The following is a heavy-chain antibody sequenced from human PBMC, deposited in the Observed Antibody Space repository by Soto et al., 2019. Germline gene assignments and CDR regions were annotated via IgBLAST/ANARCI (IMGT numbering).Heavy chain of an antibody. D-gene: IGHD2-15*01. CDR1: GYSFTSYW. Sequence: LGESLKISCKGSGYSFTSYWIGWVRQMPGKGLEWMGIIYPGDSDTRYSPSFQGQVTISADKSISTAYLQWSSLKASDTAMYYCARLEYCSGGRCFYYFDYWGQGTLVTVSS. J-gene: IGHJ4*02. V-gene: IGHV5-51*01. CDR3: ARLEYCSGGRCFYYFDY. CDR2: IYPGDSDT.